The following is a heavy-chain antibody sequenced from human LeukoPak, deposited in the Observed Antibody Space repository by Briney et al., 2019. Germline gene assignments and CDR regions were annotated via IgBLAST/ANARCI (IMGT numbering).Heavy chain of an antibody. CDR2: ISSSSSYI. CDR1: GFTFSSYS. J-gene: IGHJ3*02. D-gene: IGHD3-3*01. CDR3: ARETSSFWSAPWRAFDI. Sequence: GGSLRLSCAASGFTFSSYSMNWVRQAPGKGLEWVSSISSSSSYIYYADSVKGRFTISRDNAKNSLYLQMNSLRAEDMAVYYCARETSSFWSAPWRAFDIWGQGTMVTVSS. V-gene: IGHV3-21*01.